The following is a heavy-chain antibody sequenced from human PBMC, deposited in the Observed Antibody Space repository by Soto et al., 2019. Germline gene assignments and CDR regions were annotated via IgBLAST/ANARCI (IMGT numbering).Heavy chain of an antibody. V-gene: IGHV1-69*01. Sequence: VSCKASGGTFSSYAISWVRQAPGQGFGWMGGIIPIFGTANYAQKFQGRVTITADESTSTAYIELSSLRSEDTAVYYCARATVTTITHDAFDIWGQGTMVTVSS. D-gene: IGHD4-4*01. CDR2: IIPIFGTA. CDR3: ARATVTTITHDAFDI. CDR1: GGTFSSYA. J-gene: IGHJ3*02.